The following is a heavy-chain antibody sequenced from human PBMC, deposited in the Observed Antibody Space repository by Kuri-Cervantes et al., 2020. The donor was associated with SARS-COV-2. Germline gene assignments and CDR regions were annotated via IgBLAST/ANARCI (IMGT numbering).Heavy chain of an antibody. CDR1: EFTFSGYA. Sequence: LSLTCAASEFTFSGYAMSWVRQAPGKGLEWVSAISGSGGSTYYADSVEGRFTISRDNAKNSLYLQMNSLRAEDTAVYYCARGGSGWTDDNWFDPWGQGTLVTVSS. J-gene: IGHJ5*01. D-gene: IGHD6-19*01. CDR2: ISGSGGST. V-gene: IGHV3-23*01. CDR3: ARGGSGWTDDNWFDP.